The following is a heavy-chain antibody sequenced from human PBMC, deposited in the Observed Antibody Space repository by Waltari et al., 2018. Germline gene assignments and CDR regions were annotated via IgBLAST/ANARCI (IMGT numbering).Heavy chain of an antibody. V-gene: IGHV3-30*01. CDR1: RFTFSTYA. J-gene: IGHJ6*02. CDR3: AREPSPTQLYYYGMDV. Sequence: QVQLVESGGGVVQPGRSLRLSCAASRFTFSTYAMHWVRQAPGKGLEWVAVISYDGSNQYYADAVKGRFTISRDNSKNTLYLQMNSLRPEDTAVYYCAREPSPTQLYYYGMDVWGQGTTVTVSS. D-gene: IGHD1-1*01. CDR2: ISYDGSNQ.